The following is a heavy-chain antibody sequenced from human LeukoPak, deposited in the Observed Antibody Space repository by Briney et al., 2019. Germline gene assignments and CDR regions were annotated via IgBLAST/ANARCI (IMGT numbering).Heavy chain of an antibody. D-gene: IGHD3-10*01. CDR3: ASWEFDAFDI. Sequence: ASVKVSCKASGYTSAGYYMHWVPQAPGQGLEWMGWINPNSGGTNYAQKFQGRVTMTRDTSISTAYMELSRLRSDDTAVYYCASWEFDAFDIWGQGTMVTVSS. CDR1: GYTSAGYY. V-gene: IGHV1-2*02. CDR2: INPNSGGT. J-gene: IGHJ3*02.